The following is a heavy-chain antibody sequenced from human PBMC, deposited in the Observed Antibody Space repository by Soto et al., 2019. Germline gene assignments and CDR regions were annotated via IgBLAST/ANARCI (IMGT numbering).Heavy chain of an antibody. CDR2: MNPNSGNT. CDR1: GYTFTSYD. V-gene: IGHV1-8*01. J-gene: IGHJ6*02. CDR3: VRGVGSYDFWSGYYTGGGGMDA. Sequence: ASVKVSCKASGYTFTSYDINWVRQATGQGLEWMGWMNPNSGNTGNAQKFQGRVTMTRNTSISTAYMELSSLRSEDTAVYYCVRGVGSYDFWSGYYTGGGGMDAWGQGTTVTVSS. D-gene: IGHD3-3*01.